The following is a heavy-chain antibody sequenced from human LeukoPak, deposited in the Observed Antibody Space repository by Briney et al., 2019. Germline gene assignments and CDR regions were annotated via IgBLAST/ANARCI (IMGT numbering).Heavy chain of an antibody. D-gene: IGHD6-6*01. V-gene: IGHV3-74*01. Sequence: GGSLRLSCAASGFTFSSYWMHWVRQAPGKGLVWVSRINSDGSSTSYADSVKGRFTISRDNAKNTLYLQMNSLRAEDTAVYYCARYSSSPHFDYWGQGTLVTVSS. CDR2: INSDGSST. CDR3: ARYSSSPHFDY. J-gene: IGHJ4*02. CDR1: GFTFSSYW.